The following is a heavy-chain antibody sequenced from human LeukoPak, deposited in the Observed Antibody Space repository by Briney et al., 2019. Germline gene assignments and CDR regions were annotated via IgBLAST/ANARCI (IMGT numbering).Heavy chain of an antibody. V-gene: IGHV3-43*02. D-gene: IGHD3-22*01. J-gene: IGHJ3*02. CDR3: AKDPDSSGYYYVLKTDAFDI. CDR1: GFTFDDYA. CDR2: ISGNGGST. Sequence: GGSLRLSCAASGFTFDDYAMHWVRQAPGKGPQSVSLISGNGGSTYYADSVKGRFTISRDNSKNSLYLRMNSLRTEDTALYYCAKDPDSSGYYYVLKTDAFDIWGQGTMVTVSS.